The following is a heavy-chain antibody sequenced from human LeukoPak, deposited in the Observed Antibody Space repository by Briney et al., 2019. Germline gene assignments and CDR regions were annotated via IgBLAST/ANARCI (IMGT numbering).Heavy chain of an antibody. CDR1: GGSISSSSYY. CDR3: ARPHSSGWYPFDY. J-gene: IGHJ4*02. V-gene: IGHV4-39*01. CDR2: IYYSGST. D-gene: IGHD6-19*01. Sequence: SETLSLTCTVSGGSISSSSYYWGWIRQPPGKGLEWIGSIYYSGSTYYNPSLKSRVTISVDTSKNQFSLKLSSVTAADTAVYYCARPHSSGWYPFDYWGQGTLVTASS.